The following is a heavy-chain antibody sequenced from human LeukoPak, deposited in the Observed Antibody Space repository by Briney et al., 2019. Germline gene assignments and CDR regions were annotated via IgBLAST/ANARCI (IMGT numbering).Heavy chain of an antibody. D-gene: IGHD2-8*01. CDR1: GFTVSSNY. CDR2: IYSGGST. V-gene: IGHV3-53*01. CDR3: ARSHRPGNGASDI. Sequence: GGSLRLSCAASGFTVSSNYMSWVRQAPGKGLEWVSVIYSGGSTYYADSVKGRFTISRDNSKNTLYLQMNSLRAEDTAVYYCARSHRPGNGASDIWGQGTMVTVSS. J-gene: IGHJ3*02.